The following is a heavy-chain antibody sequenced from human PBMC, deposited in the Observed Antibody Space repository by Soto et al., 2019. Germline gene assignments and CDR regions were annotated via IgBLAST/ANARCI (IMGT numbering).Heavy chain of an antibody. CDR2: FIPILDMV. D-gene: IGHD2-21*01. Sequence: QVQVVQSGAEVKKPESSVKVSCKPSGGTFNTYTVNWVRLAPGHGLEWMGRFIPILDMVNYAQKFQDRVTITADRSTFTAYMELNSLTSDDTAVYYCAITYCRDNSCPRDFDFWGPGTRVTVSS. CDR3: AITYCRDNSCPRDFDF. V-gene: IGHV1-69*02. J-gene: IGHJ4*02. CDR1: GGTFNTYT.